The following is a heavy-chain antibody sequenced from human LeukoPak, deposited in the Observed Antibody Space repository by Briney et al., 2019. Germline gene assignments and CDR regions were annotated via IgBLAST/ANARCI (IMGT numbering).Heavy chain of an antibody. J-gene: IGHJ4*02. CDR2: IYYSGTT. CDR3: ARGSGYVYY. CDR1: GGSISSYY. V-gene: IGHV4-59*01. D-gene: IGHD5-12*01. Sequence: SETLSLTCTVSGGSISSYYWSWIRQPPGKGLEWLGSIYYSGTTNYHPSLKSRVTISLDTSKNQFSLKLSSVTAADTAVYYCARGSGYVYYWGQGTLVTVSS.